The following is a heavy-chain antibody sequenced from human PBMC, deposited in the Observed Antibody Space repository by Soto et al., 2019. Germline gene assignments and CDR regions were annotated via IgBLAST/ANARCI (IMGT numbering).Heavy chain of an antibody. CDR3: ARDLLLATYCSGGSCPVDY. Sequence: SETLSLTCAVYGGSFSGYYWSWIRQPPGKGLEWIGEINHSGSTNYNPSLKSRVTISVDTSKNQFSLKPSSVTAADTAVYYCARDLLLATYCSGGSCPVDYWGQGTLVTVSS. D-gene: IGHD2-15*01. CDR1: GGSFSGYY. V-gene: IGHV4-34*01. CDR2: INHSGST. J-gene: IGHJ4*02.